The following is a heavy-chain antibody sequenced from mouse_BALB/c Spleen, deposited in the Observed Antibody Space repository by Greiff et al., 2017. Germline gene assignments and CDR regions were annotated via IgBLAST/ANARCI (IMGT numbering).Heavy chain of an antibody. Sequence: VHLVESGPGLVQPSQSLSITCTVSGFSLTSYGVHWVRQSPGKGLEWLGVIWSGGSTDYNAAFISRLSISKDNSKSQVFFKMNSLQANDTAIYYCASNYYGSCFAYWGQGTLVTVSA. CDR1: GFSLTSYG. V-gene: IGHV2-2*02. D-gene: IGHD1-1*01. J-gene: IGHJ3*01. CDR2: IWSGGST. CDR3: ASNYYGSCFAY.